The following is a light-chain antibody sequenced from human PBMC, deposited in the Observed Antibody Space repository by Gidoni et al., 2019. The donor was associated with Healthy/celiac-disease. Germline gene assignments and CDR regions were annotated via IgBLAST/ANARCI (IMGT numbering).Light chain of an antibody. Sequence: EIVLTQYPATLSLSPGERATLPCRASQSVSSYLALYQQKPGQAPRLLIYDASNRATGIPARFSGSGSETDFTLTISSLEPKDFAVYYCQQRSNWLTFGGGTKVEIK. V-gene: IGKV3-11*01. CDR1: QSVSSY. CDR3: QQRSNWLT. CDR2: DAS. J-gene: IGKJ4*01.